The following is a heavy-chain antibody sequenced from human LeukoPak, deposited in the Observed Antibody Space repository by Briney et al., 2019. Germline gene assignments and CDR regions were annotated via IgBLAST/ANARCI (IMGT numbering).Heavy chain of an antibody. D-gene: IGHD1-1*01. Sequence: GESLKIPCKGSGYSFTSYWIGWVRQMPGKGLEWMGIIYPGDSDTRYSPSFQGQVTISADKSISTAYLQWSSLKASDTAMYYCARLLGNDVIEYWFDPWGQGTLVTVSS. CDR1: GYSFTSYW. J-gene: IGHJ5*02. CDR3: ARLLGNDVIEYWFDP. V-gene: IGHV5-51*01. CDR2: IYPGDSDT.